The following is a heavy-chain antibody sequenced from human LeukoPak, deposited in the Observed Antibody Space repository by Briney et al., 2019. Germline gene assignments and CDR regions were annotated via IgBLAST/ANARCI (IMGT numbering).Heavy chain of an antibody. CDR1: GFIFSSTY. CDR2: LYTAGST. CDR3: ATVLYSCSWT. V-gene: IGHV3-53*03. D-gene: IGHD6-6*01. Sequence: GGSLRLSCAASGFIFSSTYMSWVRQPPGKGLDWVAVLYTAGSTFYADSVKGRFTISRDNSNNTLYLQINSLRADDTAVYYCATVLYSCSWTWGQGTLVTVSS. J-gene: IGHJ4*02.